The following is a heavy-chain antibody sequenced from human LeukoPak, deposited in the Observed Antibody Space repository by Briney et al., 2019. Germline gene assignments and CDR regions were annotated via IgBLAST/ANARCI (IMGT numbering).Heavy chain of an antibody. D-gene: IGHD2-2*02. CDR1: GYTFTSYY. CDR3: ARAQKDIVVVPAAILTYYYGMDV. Sequence: ASVKVSCTASGYTFTSYYMHWVRQAPGQGLEWMGIINPSGGSTSYAQKFQGRVTMTRDTSTSTVYMELSSLRSEDTAVYYCARAQKDIVVVPAAILTYYYGMDVWGQGTTVTVSS. J-gene: IGHJ6*02. V-gene: IGHV1-46*01. CDR2: INPSGGST.